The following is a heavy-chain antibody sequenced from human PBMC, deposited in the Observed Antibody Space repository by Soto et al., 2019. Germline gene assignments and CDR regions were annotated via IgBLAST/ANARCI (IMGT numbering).Heavy chain of an antibody. CDR2: IIPIFGTA. D-gene: IGHD3-9*01. CDR1: GGTFSSYA. Sequence: ASVKVSCKASGGTFSSYAISWVRQAPGQGLEWMGGIIPIFGTANYAQKFQGRVTITADESTSTAYMELSSLRSEDTAAYYCASGLRLVIGSGGDFDYWGQGTLVTVSS. V-gene: IGHV1-69*13. CDR3: ASGLRLVIGSGGDFDY. J-gene: IGHJ4*02.